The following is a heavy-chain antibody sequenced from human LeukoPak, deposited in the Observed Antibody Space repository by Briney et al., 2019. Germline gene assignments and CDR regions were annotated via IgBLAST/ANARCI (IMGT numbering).Heavy chain of an antibody. V-gene: IGHV1-46*01. CDR1: GYTFTSYY. J-gene: IGHJ4*02. CDR3: ARAPDTSGYFAQPNFDY. CDR2: INPSGGVT. D-gene: IGHD3-22*01. Sequence: ASVKVSCKASGYTFTSYYMHWVRQAPGQGLEWMGIINPSGGVTSSAQKFQGRVTMTRDTSLSTVFMELSSLTSEDTAVYYCARAPDTSGYFAQPNFDYWGQGTLVTVSS.